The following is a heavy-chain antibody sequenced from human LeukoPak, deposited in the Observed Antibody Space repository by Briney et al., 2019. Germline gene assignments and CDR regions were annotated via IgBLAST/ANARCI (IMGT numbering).Heavy chain of an antibody. J-gene: IGHJ2*01. CDR3: AKLGRIYSSGILKTYWYFDL. V-gene: IGHV3-23*01. D-gene: IGHD6-19*01. CDR1: GFTFSSYA. Sequence: PGGSLRLSCAASGFTFSSYAMSWVRQAPGKGLEWVSAISGSGGSTYYADSVKGRFTISRDNSKNTLYLQMNSLRAEDTAVYYCAKLGRIYSSGILKTYWYFDLWGRGTLVTVSS. CDR2: ISGSGGST.